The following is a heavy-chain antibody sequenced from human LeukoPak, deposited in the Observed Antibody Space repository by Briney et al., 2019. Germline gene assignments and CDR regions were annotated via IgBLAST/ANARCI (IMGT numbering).Heavy chain of an antibody. D-gene: IGHD6-13*01. Sequence: KPGGSLTLSCAASAFSFSDYHMIWIRHPPGKGLEWVSYITFSGRTIHYADSVKGRFTLSRDNARSSLYLQMNSPRAEDTAVYYCARLGSSWPNWFDPGGQGTRVTVS. V-gene: IGHV3-11*01. CDR2: ITFSGRTI. CDR3: ARLGSSWPNWFDP. J-gene: IGHJ5*02. CDR1: AFSFSDYH.